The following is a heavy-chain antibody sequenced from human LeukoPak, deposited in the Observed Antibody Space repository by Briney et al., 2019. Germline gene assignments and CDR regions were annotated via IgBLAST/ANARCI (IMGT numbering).Heavy chain of an antibody. D-gene: IGHD3-22*01. Sequence: ASVKVSCKASGYIFSSYGISWVRQAPGEGLEWMGWISGYNGDRKYAQKVQGRVTMTTDTSTTTAYMELRSLRSDDTAVYYCARVGYYDSSGPYFDYWGQGTLVTVSS. CDR3: ARVGYYDSSGPYFDY. V-gene: IGHV1-18*01. J-gene: IGHJ4*02. CDR1: GYIFSSYG. CDR2: ISGYNGDR.